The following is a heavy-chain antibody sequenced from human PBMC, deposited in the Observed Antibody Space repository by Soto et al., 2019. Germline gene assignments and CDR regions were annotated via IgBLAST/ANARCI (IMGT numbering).Heavy chain of an antibody. CDR2: IYYSGST. Sequence: SETLSLTCTVSGGSISSYYWSWIRQPPGKGLEWIGYIYYSGSTNYNPSLKSRVTISVDKSKNQFSLKLSSVTAADTAVYYCARDLIAAAGYNWFDPWGQGTLVTVSS. CDR1: GGSISSYY. D-gene: IGHD6-13*01. CDR3: ARDLIAAAGYNWFDP. V-gene: IGHV4-59*01. J-gene: IGHJ5*02.